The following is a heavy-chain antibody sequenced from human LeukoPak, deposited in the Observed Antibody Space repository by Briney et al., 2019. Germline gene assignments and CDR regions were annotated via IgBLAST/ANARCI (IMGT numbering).Heavy chain of an antibody. Sequence: GASVKVSCKVSVYTFTVYYMHWVRQAPGRGLEWMGWIDPNSGGTDYAQKFQGRVTMTRDTSIATAYMDLSRLISDDTAVYYCARDREGLAYFDFWGQGTLVTVSS. CDR2: IDPNSGGT. CDR3: ARDREGLAYFDF. V-gene: IGHV1-2*02. D-gene: IGHD3/OR15-3a*01. J-gene: IGHJ4*02. CDR1: VYTFTVYY.